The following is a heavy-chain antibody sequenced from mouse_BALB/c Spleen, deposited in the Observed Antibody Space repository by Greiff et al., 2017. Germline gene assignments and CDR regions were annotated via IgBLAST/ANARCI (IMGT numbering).Heavy chain of an antibody. CDR1: GFTFSSFG. J-gene: IGHJ3*01. CDR2: ISSGSSTI. V-gene: IGHV5-17*02. D-gene: IGHD4-1*01. Sequence: EVKLVESGGGLVQPGGSRKLSCAASGFTFSSFGMHWVRQAPEKGLEWVAYISSGSSTIYYADTVKGRFTISRDNPKNTLFLQMTSLRSEDTAMYYCAREGELGSWFAYWGQGTLVTVSA. CDR3: AREGELGSWFAY.